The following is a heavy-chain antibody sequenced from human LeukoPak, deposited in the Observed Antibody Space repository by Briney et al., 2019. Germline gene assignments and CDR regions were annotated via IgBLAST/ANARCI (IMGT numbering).Heavy chain of an antibody. CDR2: IYYSGST. J-gene: IGHJ4*02. CDR3: AKHLYYYDGSGYKTPFDY. V-gene: IGHV4-39*01. D-gene: IGHD3-22*01. CDR1: GGSVSSSRYY. Sequence: SETLSLTCTVSGGSVSSSRYYWGWIRQPPGKGLEWSGSIYYSGSTYYNPSLKSRVTISVDTSKNQFSLRLTSVTAADTAVYYCAKHLYYYDGSGYKTPFDYWGQGTLVTVSS.